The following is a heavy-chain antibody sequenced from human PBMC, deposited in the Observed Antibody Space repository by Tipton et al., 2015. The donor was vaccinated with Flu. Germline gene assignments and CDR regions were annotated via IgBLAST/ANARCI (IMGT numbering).Heavy chain of an antibody. CDR1: GGSISNNYYN. V-gene: IGHV4-39*07. J-gene: IGHJ4*02. CDR3: ARDYCSGGICYPDY. CDR2: IYYSGST. D-gene: IGHD2-15*01. Sequence: TLSLTCTVSGGSISNNYYNWGWIRQSPGKGLEWIGSIYYSGSTTYNPSLKSRVTISLDTPKNQFSLKLSSVTATDTAVYYCARDYCSGGICYPDYWGQGTLVTVSS.